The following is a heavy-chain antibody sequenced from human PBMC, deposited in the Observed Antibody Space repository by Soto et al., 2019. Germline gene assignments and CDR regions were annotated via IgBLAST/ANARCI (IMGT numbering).Heavy chain of an antibody. Sequence: GGSLRLSCTASGFNFGDYAMSWFRQAPGKGLEWVGFIRSKAYSGTTEYAASVKGRFTISRDDSKSIAYLQMNTLTTEDTAVYYCAREVRLQLWPTFDYWGQGVLVTVSS. CDR2: IRSKAYSGTT. CDR1: GFNFGDYA. J-gene: IGHJ4*02. V-gene: IGHV3-49*03. CDR3: AREVRLQLWPTFDY. D-gene: IGHD2-21*01.